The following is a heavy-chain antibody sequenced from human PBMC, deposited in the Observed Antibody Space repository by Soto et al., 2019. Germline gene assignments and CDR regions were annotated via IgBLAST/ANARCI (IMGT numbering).Heavy chain of an antibody. CDR1: GFTFSSYG. Sequence: QVQLVESGGGVVQPGRSLRLSCAASGFTFSSYGMHWVRQAPGKGLEWVAVISYDGSNKYYADSVKGRFTISRDNSKNTLYLQMNSLRAEDTAVYYCAKSSPYYGGNPPGDWGQGTLVTVSS. J-gene: IGHJ4*02. V-gene: IGHV3-30*18. CDR2: ISYDGSNK. D-gene: IGHD4-17*01. CDR3: AKSSPYYGGNPPGD.